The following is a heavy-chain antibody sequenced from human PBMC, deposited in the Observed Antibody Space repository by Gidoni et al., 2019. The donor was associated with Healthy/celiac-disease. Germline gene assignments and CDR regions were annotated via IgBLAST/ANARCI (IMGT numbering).Heavy chain of an antibody. J-gene: IGHJ4*02. CDR2: ISGSGGST. V-gene: IGHV3-23*01. Sequence: EVQLLASGGGLVQPGGSLRLPCAASGFTLSSYAMGWVRQAPGKGLEWVSAISGSGGSTYYADSVKGRFTISRDNSKNTLYLQMNSLRAEDTAVYYCAKDYDSNPLYFDYWGQGTLVTVSS. D-gene: IGHD4-4*01. CDR3: AKDYDSNPLYFDY. CDR1: GFTLSSYA.